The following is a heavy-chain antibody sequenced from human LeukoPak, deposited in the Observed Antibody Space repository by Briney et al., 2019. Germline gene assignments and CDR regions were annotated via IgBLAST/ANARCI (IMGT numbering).Heavy chain of an antibody. CDR2: INPNSGGA. CDR1: GYMFTAYY. Sequence: AAVKVSCKASGYMFTAYYINWVRQAPGLGFEWLGCINPNSGGANYAQKFQERVTMTSDTSISTAYLELNSLRSDDTAVYYCARLNSGNLRGILYWGQGSLVTVSS. J-gene: IGHJ4*02. D-gene: IGHD4-17*01. V-gene: IGHV1-2*02. CDR3: ARLNSGNLRGILY.